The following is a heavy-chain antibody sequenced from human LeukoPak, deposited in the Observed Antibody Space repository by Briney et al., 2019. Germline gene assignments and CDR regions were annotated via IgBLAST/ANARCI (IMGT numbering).Heavy chain of an antibody. Sequence: KTSETLSLTCTVSGGSISSYYWSWIRQPPGKGLEWIGYIYYSGSTNYNPSLKSRVTISVDTSKNQFSLKLSSVTAADTAVYYCARAPPRGSSPYFDYWGQGTLVTVSS. V-gene: IGHV4-59*01. CDR2: IYYSGST. D-gene: IGHD6-13*01. CDR1: GGSISSYY. J-gene: IGHJ4*02. CDR3: ARAPPRGSSPYFDY.